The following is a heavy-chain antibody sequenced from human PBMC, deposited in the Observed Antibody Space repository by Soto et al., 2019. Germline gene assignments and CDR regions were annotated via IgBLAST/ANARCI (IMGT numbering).Heavy chain of an antibody. J-gene: IGHJ6*02. CDR1: GGTFSSYA. Sequence: QVQLVQSGAEVKEAGSSVKVSCKASGGTFSSYAISWVRQAPGQGLEWMGGIIPIFGTANYAQKFQGRVTITADESTSTAYMELSSLRSEDTAVYYCATDGISVVAAWYYYGMDVWGQGTTVTVSS. CDR3: ATDGISVVAAWYYYGMDV. V-gene: IGHV1-69*13. D-gene: IGHD2-15*01. CDR2: IIPIFGTA.